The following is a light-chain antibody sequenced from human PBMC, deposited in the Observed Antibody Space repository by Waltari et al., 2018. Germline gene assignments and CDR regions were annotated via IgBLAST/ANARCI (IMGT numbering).Light chain of an antibody. V-gene: IGLV2-14*03. CDR3: ASYTTSDSYV. J-gene: IGLJ1*01. CDR1: SSDVGAYNY. CDR2: DVS. Sequence: QSALTQPASVSGSPGQSITISCAGSSSDVGAYNYVSLYQQHPGKAPRLIIYDVSNRPSGVSNRFSGSRSGNTASLTISGLQAEDEADYYCASYTTSDSYVFGTGTEVTVL.